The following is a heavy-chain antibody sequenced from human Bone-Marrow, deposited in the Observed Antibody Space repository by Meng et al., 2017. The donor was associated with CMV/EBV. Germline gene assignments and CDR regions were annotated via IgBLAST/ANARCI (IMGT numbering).Heavy chain of an antibody. CDR2: ISGGGIST. Sequence: GGSLRLSCAASGFTFSSYGMSWVRQAPGKGLEWVSGISGGGISTYYADSVKGRFTISRDNSKNTLYLQMSSLRAEDTAVYYCAKESQYSGSPVDYWGQGQLVT. CDR1: GFTFSSYG. D-gene: IGHD1-26*01. J-gene: IGHJ4*02. V-gene: IGHV3-23*01. CDR3: AKESQYSGSPVDY.